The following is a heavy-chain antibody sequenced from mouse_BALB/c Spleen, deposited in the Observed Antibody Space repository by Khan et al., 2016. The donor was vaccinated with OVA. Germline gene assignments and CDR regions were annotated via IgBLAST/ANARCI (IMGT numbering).Heavy chain of an antibody. V-gene: IGHV1-7*01. CDR2: INPSTGYT. CDR1: GYTFINYW. J-gene: IGHJ2*01. Sequence: VKLQESGAELAKPGASVKMSCKASGYTFINYWILWVKQRPGQGLEWIGYINPSTGYTEYNQNFKDKATLTADKSSSTAYMQLSSLTSEDSAVYYCARRALRWDFDYWGQGTTLTVSS. CDR3: ARRALRWDFDY. D-gene: IGHD1-1*01.